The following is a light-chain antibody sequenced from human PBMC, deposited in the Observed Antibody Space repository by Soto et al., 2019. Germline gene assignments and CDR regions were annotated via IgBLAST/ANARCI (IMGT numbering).Light chain of an antibody. Sequence: EIVMTQSPATLSVSPGERATLSCRASQNIRSNLAWYQQKPGQAPRLLIYGASTRATGIPVRFSGSGSGTEFTLIINSLQSEDFAVYYCQQNNEWRTFGQGTKVEIK. CDR3: QQNNEWRT. CDR1: QNIRSN. CDR2: GAS. J-gene: IGKJ1*01. V-gene: IGKV3D-15*01.